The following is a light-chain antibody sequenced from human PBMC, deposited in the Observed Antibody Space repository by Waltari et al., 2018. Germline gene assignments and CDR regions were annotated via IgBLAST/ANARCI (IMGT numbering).Light chain of an antibody. CDR1: QSVSSSY. V-gene: IGKV3-20*01. Sequence: EIVLTQSPGTLSLSPGERATLSCRASQSVSSSYLAWFQQKPGQAPRLLIYGASGRATCIPNRFSGSGSGTDFTLTISRLEPGDFAVYYCQQYGHSPRFGQGTKVEIK. CDR3: QQYGHSPR. J-gene: IGKJ2*03. CDR2: GAS.